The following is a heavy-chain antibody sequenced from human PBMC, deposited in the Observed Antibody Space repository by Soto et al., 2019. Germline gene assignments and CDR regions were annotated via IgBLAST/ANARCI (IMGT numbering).Heavy chain of an antibody. Sequence: SETLSLTCSVSGGSVSDKTYYWSWIRQPPGKRLEWIGYVYYSGNTNYNPSLKSRVTISVDLSKNRFSLRLSSVTTADTALYYCARTTAVPNTLRSRYFFDYWGQGTMVTLSS. CDR1: GGSVSDKTYY. D-gene: IGHD4-17*01. J-gene: IGHJ4*02. CDR3: ARTTAVPNTLRSRYFFDY. CDR2: VYYSGNT. V-gene: IGHV4-61*01.